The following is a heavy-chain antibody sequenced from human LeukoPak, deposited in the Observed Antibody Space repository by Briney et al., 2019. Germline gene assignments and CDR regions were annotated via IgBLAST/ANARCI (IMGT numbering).Heavy chain of an antibody. Sequence: GGSLRLSCAASGFTFSDYYMSWIRQAPGKGLEGVSYISSSGSTIYYADSVKGRFTISRDNAKNSLYLQMNSLRAEDTAVYYCARGKKYCSSPSCSNMDVWGKGTTVTVSS. CDR2: ISSSGSTI. CDR1: GFTFSDYY. J-gene: IGHJ6*03. CDR3: ARGKKYCSSPSCSNMDV. V-gene: IGHV3-11*04. D-gene: IGHD2-2*01.